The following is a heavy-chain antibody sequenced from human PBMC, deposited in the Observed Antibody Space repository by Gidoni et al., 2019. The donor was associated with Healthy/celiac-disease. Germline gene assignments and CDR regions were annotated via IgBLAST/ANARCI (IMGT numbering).Heavy chain of an antibody. CDR3: ATEVRREFIVGATTLPYGWFDP. CDR1: GYTLTELS. V-gene: IGHV1-24*01. D-gene: IGHD1-26*01. J-gene: IGHJ5*02. Sequence: QVQLVQSGAEVKKPGASVKVSCKVSGYTLTELSMHWVRQVPGKGLEWMGGFDPEDGETIYAQKFQGRVTMTEDTSTDTAYMELSSLRSEDTAVYYCATEVRREFIVGATTLPYGWFDPWGQGTLVTVSS. CDR2: FDPEDGET.